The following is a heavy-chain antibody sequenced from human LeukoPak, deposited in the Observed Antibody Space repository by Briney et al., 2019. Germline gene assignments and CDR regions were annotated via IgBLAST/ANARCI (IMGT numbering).Heavy chain of an antibody. CDR2: ISGSGGST. D-gene: IGHD5-18*01. J-gene: IGHJ4*02. V-gene: IGHV3-23*01. Sequence: PGGSLRLSCAASGFTFSSYAMSWVRQAPGKGLEWVSAISGSGGSTYYADSVKGRFTISSDNSKNTLYLQMNSLRAEDTAVYYCAKGYSYGYANFDYWGQGTLVTVSS. CDR1: GFTFSSYA. CDR3: AKGYSYGYANFDY.